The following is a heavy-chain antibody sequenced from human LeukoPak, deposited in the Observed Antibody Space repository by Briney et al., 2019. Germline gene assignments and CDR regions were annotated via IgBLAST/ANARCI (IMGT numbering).Heavy chain of an antibody. V-gene: IGHV4-4*07. CDR2: IYTSGST. D-gene: IGHD3-22*01. J-gene: IGHJ3*02. CDR1: GGSISSYY. Sequence: SETLSLTCTVSGGSISSYYWSWIRQPAGKGLEWIGRIYTSGSTNYNPSLKSRVTMSVDTSKNQFSLKLSSVTAADTAVYYCARDRRNYYDSSGYPSDAFDIWGQGTMVTVSS. CDR3: ARDRRNYYDSSGYPSDAFDI.